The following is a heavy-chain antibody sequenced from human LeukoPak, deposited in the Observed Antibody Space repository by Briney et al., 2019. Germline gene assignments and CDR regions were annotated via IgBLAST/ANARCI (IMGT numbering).Heavy chain of an antibody. V-gene: IGHV5-51*01. CDR1: GYSFTNFW. CDR3: AAGGASAP. D-gene: IGHD3-16*01. Sequence: GESLKITCKGSGYSFTNFWIGWVRQMPGKGLEWMGVISPGDSGIRYSPSFQGQVTISVDKSISTAYLQWSSLKASDSAMYYCAAGGASAPWGQGTLVTVSS. CDR2: ISPGDSGI. J-gene: IGHJ5*02.